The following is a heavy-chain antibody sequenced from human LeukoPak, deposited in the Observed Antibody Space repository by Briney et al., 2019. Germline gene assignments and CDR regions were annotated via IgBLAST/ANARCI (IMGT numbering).Heavy chain of an antibody. CDR1: GFTFTSSA. CDR3: AAQSYSSSSGGFDY. CDR2: IVVGSGNT. Sequence: SVKVSCKASGFTFTSSAVQWVRQARGQRLEWIGWIVVGSGNTNYAQKFQERVTTTRDMSTSTAYMELSSLRSEDTAVYYCAAQSYSSSSGGFDYWGQGTLVTVSS. V-gene: IGHV1-58*01. D-gene: IGHD6-6*01. J-gene: IGHJ4*02.